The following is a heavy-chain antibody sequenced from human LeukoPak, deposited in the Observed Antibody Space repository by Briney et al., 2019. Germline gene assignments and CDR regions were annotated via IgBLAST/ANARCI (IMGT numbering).Heavy chain of an antibody. D-gene: IGHD3-22*01. J-gene: IGHJ4*02. V-gene: IGHV4-59*01. CDR3: ARGYDSSGYFIDY. CDR2: IYYSGST. Sequence: SETLSLTCTVSGGSISSYYWSWIRQPPGKGLEWIGYIYYSGSTNYNPSLKSRVTISVDTSKSQFSLKLSSVTAADTAVYYCARGYDSSGYFIDYWGQGTLVTVSS. CDR1: GGSISSYY.